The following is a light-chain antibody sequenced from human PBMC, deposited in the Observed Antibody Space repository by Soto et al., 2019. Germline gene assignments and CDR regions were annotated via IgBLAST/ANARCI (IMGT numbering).Light chain of an antibody. CDR3: QPSTSYPLT. V-gene: IGKV1-16*02. Sequence: DIEMTQSPSSLSASVGDRVTITCRASQGINNNLAWFQQKPGKAPKSLIYAASSLQSGVPPKFSGSGSGTDFNLTISSLQPEDFATYYCQPSTSYPLTVGGGTKVEIK. CDR2: AAS. J-gene: IGKJ4*01. CDR1: QGINNN.